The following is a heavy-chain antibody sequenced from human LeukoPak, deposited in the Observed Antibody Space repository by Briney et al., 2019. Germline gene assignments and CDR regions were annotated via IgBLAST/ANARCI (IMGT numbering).Heavy chain of an antibody. CDR1: GYTFTGYY. CDR3: ARVFIAYCGGDCSGGFDY. J-gene: IGHJ4*02. CDR2: INPNSGGT. Sequence: ASVKVSCKASGYTFTGYYMHWVRQAPGQGLEWMGWINPNSGGTNYAQKFQGRVTMTRDTSISTAYMELSRLRSDDTAVYYCARVFIAYCGGDCSGGFDYWGQGPLVTVSS. D-gene: IGHD2-21*02. V-gene: IGHV1-2*02.